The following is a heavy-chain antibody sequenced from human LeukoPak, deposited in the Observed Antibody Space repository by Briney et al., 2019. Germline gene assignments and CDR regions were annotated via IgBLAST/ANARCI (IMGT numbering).Heavy chain of an antibody. D-gene: IGHD2-8*01. CDR1: EFTFSDYY. V-gene: IGHV3-11*01. Sequence: GGSLRLSCAASEFTFSDYYMTWIRQAPGKGLEWLSYISNSGSTVFYADSIMGRFTVSRDNAKRSLYLQIESLRDDDTAVYHCALGTINKDYYFGMDVWGQGTTVTVSS. CDR2: ISNSGSTV. CDR3: ALGTINKDYYFGMDV. J-gene: IGHJ6*02.